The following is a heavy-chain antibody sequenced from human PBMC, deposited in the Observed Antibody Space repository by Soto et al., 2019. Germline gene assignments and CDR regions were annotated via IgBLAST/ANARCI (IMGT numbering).Heavy chain of an antibody. J-gene: IGHJ4*02. CDR1: GFTLSRYS. V-gene: IGHV3-48*02. CDR3: ARGGVATIFGDS. Sequence: EVQLVESGGGLVQPGGSLRVSCAASGFTLSRYSMNWARQAPGKGLEWLSYIDSTSATIYYAESVKGRFIISRDNAKNSLYLQMNSLRDEDTAVYYCARGGVATIFGDSWGQGTLVTVSS. CDR2: IDSTSATI. D-gene: IGHD5-12*01.